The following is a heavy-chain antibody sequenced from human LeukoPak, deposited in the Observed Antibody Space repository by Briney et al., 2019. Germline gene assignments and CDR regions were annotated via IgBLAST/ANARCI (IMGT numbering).Heavy chain of an antibody. CDR3: ARARGDSCPASRSLNY. CDR2: IGANGDEK. D-gene: IGHD2-2*01. CDR1: GFTFSSYW. J-gene: IGHJ4*02. Sequence: PGGSLRLSCAASGFTFSSYWMSWVRQAPGKGLEWVALIGANGDEKYYADSVKGRFTISRDDSKNTVYVQMNSLRPEDTAIYYCARARGDSCPASRSLNYWGPGAPVTVSS. V-gene: IGHV3-30*02.